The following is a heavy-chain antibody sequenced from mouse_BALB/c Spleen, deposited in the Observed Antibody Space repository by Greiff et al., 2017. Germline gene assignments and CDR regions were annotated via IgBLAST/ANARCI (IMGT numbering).Heavy chain of an antibody. D-gene: IGHD1-1*01. Sequence: VQLQRSGPELVKPGASVKMSCKASGYTFTSYVMHWVKQKPGQGLEWIGYINPYNDGTKYNEKFKGKATLTSDKSSSTAYMELSSLTSEDSAVYYCARSGGDYGSRFAYWGQGTLVTVSA. V-gene: IGHV1-14*01. J-gene: IGHJ3*01. CDR3: ARSGGDYGSRFAY. CDR1: GYTFTSYV. CDR2: INPYNDGT.